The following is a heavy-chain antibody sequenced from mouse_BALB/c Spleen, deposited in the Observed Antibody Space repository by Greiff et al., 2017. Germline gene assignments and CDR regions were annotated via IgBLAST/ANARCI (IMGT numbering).Heavy chain of an antibody. D-gene: IGHD2-3*01. V-gene: IGHV1S127*01. J-gene: IGHJ2*01. CDR3: ARWGIYDGYYGGY. CDR1: GYSFTSYW. CDR2: IDPSDSET. Sequence: VQLQQSGPQLVRPGASVKISCKASGYSFTSYWMHWVKQRPGQGLEWIGMIDPSDSETRLNQKFKDKATLTVDKSSSTAYMQLSSPTSEDSAVYYCARWGIYDGYYGGYWGQGTTLTVSS.